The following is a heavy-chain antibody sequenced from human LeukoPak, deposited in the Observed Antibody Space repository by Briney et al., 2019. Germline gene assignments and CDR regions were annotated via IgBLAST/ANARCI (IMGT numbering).Heavy chain of an antibody. CDR1: GFTFSSYA. CDR3: AKGGWGEQWLLPDY. J-gene: IGHJ4*02. Sequence: VQPGGSLRLSCAASGFTFSSYAMSWVRQAPGKGLEWVSAISGSGGSTYYADSVKGRFTISRDSSKNTLYLQMNSLRAEDTAVYYCAKGGWGEQWLLPDYWGQGTLVTVSS. CDR2: ISGSGGST. D-gene: IGHD6-19*01. V-gene: IGHV3-23*01.